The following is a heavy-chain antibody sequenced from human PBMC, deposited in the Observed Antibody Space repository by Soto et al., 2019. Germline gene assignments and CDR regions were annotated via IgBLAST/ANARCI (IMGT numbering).Heavy chain of an antibody. J-gene: IGHJ4*02. Sequence: PSETLSLTYAVSGDSITSSSYYWGWIRQSPGKGLEWIGYIYDSGSTNYNPSLKSRVTISVDTSNNQFSLKLSSVTAADTAVYYCARQVNCISTSCYFSGPAARPYYFDYWGQGTLVTVSS. CDR1: GDSITSSSYY. CDR3: ARQVNCISTSCYFSGPAARPYYFDY. D-gene: IGHD2-2*01. CDR2: IYDSGST. V-gene: IGHV4-61*05.